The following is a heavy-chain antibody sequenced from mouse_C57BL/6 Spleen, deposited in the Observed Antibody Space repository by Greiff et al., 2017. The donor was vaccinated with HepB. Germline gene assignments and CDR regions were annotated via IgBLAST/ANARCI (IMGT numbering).Heavy chain of an antibody. CDR1: GYTFTEYT. D-gene: IGHD2-1*01. V-gene: IGHV1-62-2*01. J-gene: IGHJ1*03. CDR3: ARHEEIYGNYGGWYFDV. CDR2: FYPGSGSI. Sequence: LVKPGASVKLSCKASGYTFTEYTIHWVKQRSGQGLEWIGWFYPGSGSIKYNEKFKDKATLTAGKSSSTVYMELSRLTSEDSAVYFCARHEEIYGNYGGWYFDVWGTGTTVTVSS.